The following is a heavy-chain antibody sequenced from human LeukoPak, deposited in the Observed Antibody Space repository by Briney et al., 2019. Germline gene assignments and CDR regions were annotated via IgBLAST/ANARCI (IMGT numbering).Heavy chain of an antibody. CDR1: GFTFSSYS. V-gene: IGHV3-48*01. CDR3: ARFTAGDYFDS. CDR2: ISSTSAII. J-gene: IGHJ4*02. D-gene: IGHD6-13*01. Sequence: GGSLRLSCAASGFTFSSYSMNWVRQAPGKGLEWVSYISSTSAIIYYADSVKGRFTVSRDNAKNSLYLQMNSLGAEDTAVYYCARFTAGDYFDSWGQGTLVTVSS.